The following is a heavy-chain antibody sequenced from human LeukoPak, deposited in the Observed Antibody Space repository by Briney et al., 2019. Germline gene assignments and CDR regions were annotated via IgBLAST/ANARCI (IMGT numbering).Heavy chain of an antibody. D-gene: IGHD3-22*01. Sequence: GGSLRLSCAASGFTLSKYGMHWVRQAPGRGLEWVAFLRFDGNYKYYADSVKVRFTISRDSPKNTLYLQMNSLRAEDKGVYYSAKYSGYETSGYSFDYWGQGTLVTVSS. J-gene: IGHJ4*02. CDR3: AKYSGYETSGYSFDY. V-gene: IGHV3-30*02. CDR2: LRFDGNYK. CDR1: GFTLSKYG.